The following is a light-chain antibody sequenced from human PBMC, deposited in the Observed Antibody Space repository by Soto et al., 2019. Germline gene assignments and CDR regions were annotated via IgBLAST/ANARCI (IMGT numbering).Light chain of an antibody. CDR3: AAWDDSRLWV. CDR1: SSNIGSNY. J-gene: IGLJ3*02. Sequence: QSVLTQPPSASGTPGQRATISCSGSSSNIGSNYVYWYQQLPGTAPKLLIYRNNQRPSGVPDRFSGSKSGTSASLAISGLRSEDEADYYCAAWDDSRLWVFGGGTKLTVL. V-gene: IGLV1-47*01. CDR2: RNN.